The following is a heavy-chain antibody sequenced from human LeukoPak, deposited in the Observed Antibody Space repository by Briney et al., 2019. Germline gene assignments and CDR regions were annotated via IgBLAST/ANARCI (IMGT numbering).Heavy chain of an antibody. D-gene: IGHD5-18*01. CDR2: INSDGSST. CDR3: ASPRTAMFMGLASY. J-gene: IGHJ4*02. V-gene: IGHV3-74*01. Sequence: GGSLRLSCAASGFTFSTYWMHWVRQAPGKGLVWVSRINSDGSSTNYADSVKGRFTISRDNAKNTLYLQMNSLRAEDTAVYYCASPRTAMFMGLASYWGQGTLVTVSS. CDR1: GFTFSTYW.